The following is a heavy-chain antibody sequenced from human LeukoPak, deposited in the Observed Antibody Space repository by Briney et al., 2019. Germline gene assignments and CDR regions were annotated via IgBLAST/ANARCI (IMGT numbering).Heavy chain of an antibody. D-gene: IGHD3-3*01. V-gene: IGHV4-59*01. Sequence: PSETLSLTCTVSGGSISSCYWSWIRQPPGKGLEWIGYIYYSGSTNYNPSLKSRVTISVDTSKNQFSLKLSSVTAADTAVYYCASRYYDFWSGYYIDNYYYYMDVWGKGTTVTVSS. CDR3: ASRYYDFWSGYYIDNYYYYMDV. J-gene: IGHJ6*03. CDR2: IYYSGST. CDR1: GGSISSCY.